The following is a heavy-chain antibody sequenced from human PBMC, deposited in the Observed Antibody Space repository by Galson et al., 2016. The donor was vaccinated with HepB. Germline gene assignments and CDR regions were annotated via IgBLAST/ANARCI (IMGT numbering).Heavy chain of an antibody. D-gene: IGHD3-16*01. Sequence: SETLSLTCAVYGGSFNNYYWTWIRQPPGKGLEWIGEMHHSGSTNYNPSLEGRVTISGDTSKNQFSLKVRSLTAADTAVYFCARGNRPPRSSSYADRWFDPWGQGTLVTVSS. CDR2: MHHSGST. CDR1: GGSFNNYY. V-gene: IGHV4-34*01. J-gene: IGHJ5*02. CDR3: ARGNRPPRSSSYADRWFDP.